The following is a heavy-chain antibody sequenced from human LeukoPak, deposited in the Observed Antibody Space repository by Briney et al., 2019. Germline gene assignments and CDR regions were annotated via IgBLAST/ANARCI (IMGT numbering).Heavy chain of an antibody. CDR3: ASGYSGYADEVPFDP. CDR1: GGSISSRSYY. D-gene: IGHD5-12*01. CDR2: IYYSGST. Sequence: SETLSLTCTVSGGSISSRSYYWGWIRQPPGKGLEWIGSIYYSGSTYYNPSLKSRVTISVDTSKNQFSLKLSSVTAADTAVYYCASGYSGYADEVPFDPWGQGTLVTVSS. V-gene: IGHV4-39*01. J-gene: IGHJ5*02.